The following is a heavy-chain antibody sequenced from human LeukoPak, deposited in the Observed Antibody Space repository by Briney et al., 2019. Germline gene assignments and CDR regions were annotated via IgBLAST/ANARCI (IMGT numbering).Heavy chain of an antibody. V-gene: IGHV1-69*04. D-gene: IGHD3-10*01. Sequence: GASVKVSCKASGGTFNSYAISWVRQAPGQGLEWMGRIIPILGIANYAQKFQGRVTITADKSTSTAYMELSSLRSEDTAVYYCARIYSGGELLWFEPKAEDYYYGMDVWGQGTTVTVSS. CDR1: GGTFNSYA. CDR3: ARIYSGGELLWFEPKAEDYYYGMDV. J-gene: IGHJ6*02. CDR2: IIPILGIA.